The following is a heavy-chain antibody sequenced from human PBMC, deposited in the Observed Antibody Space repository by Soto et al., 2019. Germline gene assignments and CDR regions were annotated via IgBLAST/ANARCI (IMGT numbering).Heavy chain of an antibody. CDR1: GGSISSSSYY. CDR2: IYYSGST. V-gene: IGHV4-39*01. D-gene: IGHD2-2*01. J-gene: IGHJ5*02. Sequence: ASETLSLTCTVSGGSISSSSYYWGWIRQPPGKGLEWIGSIYYSGSTYYNPSLKSRVTISVDTSKNQFSLKLSSVTAADTAVYYCARHLLGYCSSTSCPYNWFDPWGQGTLVTVSS. CDR3: ARHLLGYCSSTSCPYNWFDP.